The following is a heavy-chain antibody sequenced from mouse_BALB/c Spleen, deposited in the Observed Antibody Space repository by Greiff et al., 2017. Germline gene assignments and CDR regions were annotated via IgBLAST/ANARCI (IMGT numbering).Heavy chain of an antibody. CDR3: ARRDYGSSYGAMDY. V-gene: IGHV8-12*01. CDR2: IYWDDDK. CDR1: GFSLSTSGMG. D-gene: IGHD1-1*01. J-gene: IGHJ4*01. Sequence: QVTLKVSGPGILQPSQTLSLTCSFSGFSLSTSGMGVSWIRQPSGKGLEWLAHIYWDDDKRYNPSLKSRLTISKDTSRNQVFLKITSVDTADTATYYCARRDYGSSYGAMDYWGQGTSVTVSS.